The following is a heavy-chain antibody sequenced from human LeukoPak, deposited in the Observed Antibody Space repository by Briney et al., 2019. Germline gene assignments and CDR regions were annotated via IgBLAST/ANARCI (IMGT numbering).Heavy chain of an antibody. CDR3: ARGGLRYFDWLLSLDY. Sequence: MSRGSLRLSCAASGFTFSNYNMNWVRQAPGKGLEWIGEINHSGSTNYNPSLKSRVTISVDTSKNQFSLKLSSVTAADTAVYYCARGGLRYFDWLLSLDYWGQGTLVTVSS. D-gene: IGHD3-9*01. J-gene: IGHJ4*02. CDR1: GFTFSNYN. V-gene: IGHV4-34*01. CDR2: INHSGST.